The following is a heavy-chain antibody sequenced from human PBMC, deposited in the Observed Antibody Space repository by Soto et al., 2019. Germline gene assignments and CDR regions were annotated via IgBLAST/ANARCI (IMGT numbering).Heavy chain of an antibody. Sequence: SETLSLTCTVSGGSISSETDYWNWIRQPPGKGLEWIGNIYYSGATYYNPSLKSRVTISVDTSKNQFSLKLNSVTAADTAMYYCARHPNSPLYFHPWGQGILVTVSS. CDR2: IYYSGAT. CDR1: GGSISSETDY. J-gene: IGHJ1*01. V-gene: IGHV4-39*01. CDR3: ARHPNSPLYFHP. D-gene: IGHD6-13*01.